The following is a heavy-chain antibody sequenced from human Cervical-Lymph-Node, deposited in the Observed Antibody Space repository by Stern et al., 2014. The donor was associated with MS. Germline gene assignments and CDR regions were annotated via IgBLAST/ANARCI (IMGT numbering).Heavy chain of an antibody. J-gene: IGHJ4*02. D-gene: IGHD6-19*01. CDR3: ARGGGDSSGWYRYYFDY. V-gene: IGHV1-69*09. CDR1: GGTFSSYA. CDR2: IIPILGIA. Sequence: VQLLESGAEVKKPGSSVKVSCKASGGTFSSYAISWVRQAPGQGLEWMGRIIPILGIANYAQKFQGRVTITADKSTSTAYMELSSLRSEDTAMYYCARGGGDSSGWYRYYFDYWGQGTLVTVSS.